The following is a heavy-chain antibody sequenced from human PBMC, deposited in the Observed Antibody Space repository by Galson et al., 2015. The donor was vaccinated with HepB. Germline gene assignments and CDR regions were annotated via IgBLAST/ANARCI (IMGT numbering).Heavy chain of an antibody. D-gene: IGHD3-10*01. V-gene: IGHV1-46*04. CDR1: GYTFTGYY. CDR2: INPSGGST. CDR3: ARSGSGSYPLPDY. J-gene: IGHJ4*02. Sequence: SVKVSCKASGYTFTGYYMHWARQAPGQGLEWMGIINPSGGSTSYAQKLQGRVTMTRDTSTSTVYMELSSLRSEDTAVYYCARSGSGSYPLPDYWGQGTLVTVSS.